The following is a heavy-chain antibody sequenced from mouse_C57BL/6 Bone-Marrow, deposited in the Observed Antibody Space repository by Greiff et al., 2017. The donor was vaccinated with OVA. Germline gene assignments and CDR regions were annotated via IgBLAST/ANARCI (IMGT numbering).Heavy chain of an antibody. D-gene: IGHD2-3*01. CDR2: IYPRSGNT. CDR3: ARRGDGFAY. J-gene: IGHJ3*01. Sequence: QVQLQQSGAELARPGASVKLSCTASGYTFTSYGISWVKQRTGQGLEWIGEIYPRSGNTYYNEKFKGKATLTADKSSSTAYMELRSLTSEDSAVYFCARRGDGFAYWGQGTLVTVSA. CDR1: GYTFTSYG. V-gene: IGHV1-81*01.